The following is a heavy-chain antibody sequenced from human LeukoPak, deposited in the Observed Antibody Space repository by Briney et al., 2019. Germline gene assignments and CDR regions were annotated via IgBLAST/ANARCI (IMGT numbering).Heavy chain of an antibody. CDR1: GYTFTSYY. CDR2: INPTGGST. V-gene: IGHV1-46*01. Sequence: ASVKVSCKASGYTFTSYYMHWVRQARGQGLEWMGMINPTGGSTSYAQKFQGRVTMTRDTSTSTVYMELSSLRSEDTAVYYCTRSQYHGMDVWGQGTRVTVSS. J-gene: IGHJ6*02. CDR3: TRSQYHGMDV.